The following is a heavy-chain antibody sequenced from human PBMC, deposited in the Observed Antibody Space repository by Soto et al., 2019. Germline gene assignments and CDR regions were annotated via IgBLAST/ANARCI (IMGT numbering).Heavy chain of an antibody. CDR1: GFTFSDTL. CDR2: INPANGNT. D-gene: IGHD1-26*01. Sequence: QVQLVQSGAELKKPGASVNISCQASGFTFSDTLINWVRQGPGQRLEWMGWINPANGNTRYSEPFQGRVTISSLSSASTAYVALSDLTSEDTAVSYCARDIVSVGPRVNDAFDVWGQGTMITVSS. J-gene: IGHJ3*01. CDR3: ARDIVSVGPRVNDAFDV. V-gene: IGHV1-3*01.